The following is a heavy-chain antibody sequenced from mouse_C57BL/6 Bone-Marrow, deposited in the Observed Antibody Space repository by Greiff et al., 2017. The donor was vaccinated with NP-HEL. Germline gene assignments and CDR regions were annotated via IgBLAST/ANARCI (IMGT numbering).Heavy chain of an antibody. CDR1: GFTFSSYA. J-gene: IGHJ2*01. V-gene: IGHV5-4*03. Sequence: EVKLEESGGGLVKPGGSLKLSCAASGFTFSSYAMSWVRQTPEKRLGWVATISDGGSYTYYPDNVKGRFTISRDNAKNNLYLQMRHLKSEDTAMYYCASPGTDFDYWGQGTTLTVSS. CDR3: ASPGTDFDY. CDR2: ISDGGSYT. D-gene: IGHD4-1*01.